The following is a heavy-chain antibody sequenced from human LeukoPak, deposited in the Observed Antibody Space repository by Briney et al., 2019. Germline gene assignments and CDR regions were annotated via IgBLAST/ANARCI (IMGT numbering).Heavy chain of an antibody. CDR3: ARGSKIMTTDY. CDR1: GGSFSGYY. V-gene: IGHV4-34*01. CDR2: INHSGST. D-gene: IGHD4-11*01. Sequence: PSETLSLTCAVYGGSFSGYYWSWIRQPPGKGLEWIGEINHSGSTNYNPSLKSRVTISVGTSKNQFSLKLSSVTAADTAVYYCARGSKIMTTDYWGQGTLVTVSS. J-gene: IGHJ4*02.